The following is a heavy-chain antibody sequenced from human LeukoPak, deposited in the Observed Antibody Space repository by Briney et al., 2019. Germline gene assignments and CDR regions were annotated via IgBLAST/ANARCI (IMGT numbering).Heavy chain of an antibody. D-gene: IGHD3-22*01. J-gene: IGHJ4*02. V-gene: IGHV3-11*01. CDR3: AIYYDSSGSIDH. CDR2: ISDSGSTI. CDR1: VLRFSDYY. Sequence: GGPLRLSCAASVLRFSDYYMTWIPHTPGKGLEWLSYISDSGSTINYADSVKGRLTISRDNAKKSLFLQMNSLRAEDTAVYYCAIYYDSSGSIDHWGQGTLVTVSS.